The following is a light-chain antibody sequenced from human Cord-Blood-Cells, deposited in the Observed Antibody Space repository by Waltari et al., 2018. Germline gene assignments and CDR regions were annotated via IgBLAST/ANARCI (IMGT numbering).Light chain of an antibody. CDR1: SSDVGSHNL. CDR3: CSYAGSSTLV. Sequence: QPALTQPASVSGSPGQSITISCTGTSSDVGSHNLVSWYQQHPGKAPKLMIYEGSKRPSGFSNRFAGSKSGNTASLTISGLQAEDEADYYCCSYAGSSTLVFGGGTKLTVL. J-gene: IGLJ3*02. CDR2: EGS. V-gene: IGLV2-23*01.